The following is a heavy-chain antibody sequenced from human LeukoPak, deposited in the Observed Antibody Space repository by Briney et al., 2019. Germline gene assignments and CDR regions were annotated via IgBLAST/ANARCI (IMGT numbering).Heavy chain of an antibody. CDR3: ARDLTYSSGWYYFDY. CDR1: GFTFSSFQ. J-gene: IGHJ4*02. Sequence: GGSLRLSCAASGFTFSSFQMNWVRQAPGKGLEWVSYIGSSDTTMYYADSVKGRFTISRDNAKNSLYLQMNSLRAEDTAVYYCARDLTYSSGWYYFDYWGQGTLVTVSS. CDR2: IGSSDTTM. V-gene: IGHV3-48*03. D-gene: IGHD6-19*01.